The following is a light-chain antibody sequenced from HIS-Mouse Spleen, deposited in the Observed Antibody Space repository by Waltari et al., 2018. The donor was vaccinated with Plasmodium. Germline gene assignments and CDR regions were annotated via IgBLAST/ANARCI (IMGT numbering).Light chain of an antibody. J-gene: IGKJ1*01. CDR1: QSVSSN. Sequence: EIVMTQSLATLSVSPGERATLSCMASQSVSSNLAWYQQKPGQAPRLLSYGASTRATGIPARFSGSGSGTEFTLTISSMQSEDFAVYYCQQYNNWPPWTFGQGTKVEIK. CDR3: QQYNNWPPWT. CDR2: GAS. V-gene: IGKV3-15*01.